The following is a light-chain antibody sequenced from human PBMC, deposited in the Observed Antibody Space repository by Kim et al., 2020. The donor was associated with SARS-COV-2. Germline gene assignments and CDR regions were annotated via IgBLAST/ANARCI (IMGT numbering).Light chain of an antibody. CDR1: SSDVGGYDF. CDR3: CSYAGSYPSW. CDR2: DVS. V-gene: IGLV2-11*01. Sequence: QSALTHPRSVSGSPGQSVTISCTETSSDVGGYDFVSWYQHHPGKAPKLMIYDVSKRPSGVPDRFSGSKSGNTASLTISGLQAKDEADYYCCSYAGSYPSWFGGGTQLTVL. J-gene: IGLJ3*02.